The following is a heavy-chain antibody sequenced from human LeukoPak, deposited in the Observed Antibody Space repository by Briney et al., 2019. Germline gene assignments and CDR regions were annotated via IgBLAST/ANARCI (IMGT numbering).Heavy chain of an antibody. D-gene: IGHD6-19*01. V-gene: IGHV4-39*01. CDR2: IYYSGST. J-gene: IGHJ4*02. CDR1: GGSISSSSYY. Sequence: PSETLSLTCTVSGGSISSSSYYWGWIRRPPGKGLEWIGSIYYSGSTCYNPSLKSRVTISVDTSKNQLSLQLSSVTAADTAVYYCARNSSGWSFDYWGQGALVTVSS. CDR3: ARNSSGWSFDY.